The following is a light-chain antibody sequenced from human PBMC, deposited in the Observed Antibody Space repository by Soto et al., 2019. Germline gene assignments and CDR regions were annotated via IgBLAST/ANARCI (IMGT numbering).Light chain of an antibody. CDR1: SSNIGSNT. Sequence: QTVVTQPPSASGTPGQRVTISCSGSSSNIGSNTVNWYQQLPGTAPKLLIYSNNQRPSGVPDRFSGSKSGTSASLAISGLQSEDEADYYCAAWDDSLNGFYVFGTGT. CDR3: AAWDDSLNGFYV. V-gene: IGLV1-44*01. CDR2: SNN. J-gene: IGLJ1*01.